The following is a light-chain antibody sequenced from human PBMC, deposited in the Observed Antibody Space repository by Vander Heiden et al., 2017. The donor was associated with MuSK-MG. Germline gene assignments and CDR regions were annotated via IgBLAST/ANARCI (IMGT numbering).Light chain of an antibody. J-gene: IGLJ3*02. Sequence: SYVLTQPPSVSVAPGKTARITCGGNNIGSKSVHWYQQKPGQAPVLVIYYDSDRPSGIPERFSGSNSGNTATLTISRVEAGEEADDYCQVWDSSSDHPYRVFGGGTKLTVL. V-gene: IGLV3-21*04. CDR3: QVWDSSSDHPYRV. CDR1: NIGSKS. CDR2: YDS.